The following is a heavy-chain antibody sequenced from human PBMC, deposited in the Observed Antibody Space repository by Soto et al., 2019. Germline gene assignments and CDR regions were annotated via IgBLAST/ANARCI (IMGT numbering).Heavy chain of an antibody. CDR2: ILYAGNND. J-gene: IGHJ4*03. Sequence: SLRLSCAASGFTFSDSGMHWVRQAPGKGLGWLAVILYAGNNDFYADSVKGRFTISRDNSNNTLYLHMNSLRAEDTAVYYCARNIRTNRRTLWSWGHGTLVTVSS. CDR1: GFTFSDSG. CDR3: ARNIRTNRRTLWS. D-gene: IGHD3-10*01. V-gene: IGHV3-33*01.